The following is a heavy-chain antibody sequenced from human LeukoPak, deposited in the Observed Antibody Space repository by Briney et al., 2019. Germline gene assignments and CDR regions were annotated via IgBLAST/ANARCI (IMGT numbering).Heavy chain of an antibody. CDR1: GGTFSSYA. CDR3: ARDRCSSTSCYIEFDY. Sequence: SVKVSCKASGGTFSSYAISWVRQAPGQGLEWMGGIIPIFGTANYAQKFQGRVTITTDESTSTAYMELSSLRSEDTAVYYCARDRCSSTSCYIEFDYWGQGTLVTVSS. J-gene: IGHJ4*02. V-gene: IGHV1-69*05. D-gene: IGHD2-2*02. CDR2: IIPIFGTA.